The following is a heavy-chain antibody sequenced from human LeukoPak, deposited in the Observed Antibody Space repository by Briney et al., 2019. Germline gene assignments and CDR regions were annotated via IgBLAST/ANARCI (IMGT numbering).Heavy chain of an antibody. CDR1: GGSISSYY. CDR3: ARGRNLGSDAFDV. J-gene: IGHJ3*01. D-gene: IGHD1-26*01. CDR2: IFYSGST. Sequence: SETLSLTCTVSGGSISSYYWSWIRQPPGKGLEWIGYIFYSGSTKFNPSLKSRVTISEDTSKNQFSLKLSSVTAADTAVYYCARGRNLGSDAFDVWGQGTMVTVSS. V-gene: IGHV4-59*01.